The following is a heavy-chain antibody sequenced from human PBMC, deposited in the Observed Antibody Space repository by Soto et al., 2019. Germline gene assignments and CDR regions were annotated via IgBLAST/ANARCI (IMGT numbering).Heavy chain of an antibody. Sequence: PSETLSLTCTVSGGSISSGDYYWSWIRQPPGKGLEWIGYIYYSGSTYYNPSLKSRVTISVDTSKTQFSLKLSSVTAADTAVYYCAREGLDFWSGPPRGWFDPWGQGTLVTVSS. CDR2: IYYSGST. V-gene: IGHV4-30-4*01. CDR1: GGSISSGDYY. CDR3: AREGLDFWSGPPRGWFDP. J-gene: IGHJ5*02. D-gene: IGHD3-3*01.